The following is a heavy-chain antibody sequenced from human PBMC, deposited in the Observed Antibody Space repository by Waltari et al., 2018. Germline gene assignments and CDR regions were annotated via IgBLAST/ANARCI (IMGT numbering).Heavy chain of an antibody. J-gene: IGHJ4*02. Sequence: EVQLVESGGGLVQPGGSLRPSCAAPGLRPSDYGMNWVRQAPGKGLEWLSFISSSGPTIHYADSVKGRFTVSRDNTKNSLSLQMNSLRAEDTAVYYCARVWGVTTSDFWGQGTLVTVSS. CDR3: ARVWGVTTSDF. V-gene: IGHV3-48*03. CDR1: GLRPSDYG. D-gene: IGHD4-17*01. CDR2: ISSSGPTI.